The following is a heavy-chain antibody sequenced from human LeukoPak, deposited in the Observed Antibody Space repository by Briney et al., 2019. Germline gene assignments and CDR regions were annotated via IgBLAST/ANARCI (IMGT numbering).Heavy chain of an antibody. CDR1: GGSISNYY. CDR3: ARLNVLSGSPLHRFDH. Sequence: PSQTLSLTCTVSGGSISNYYWSWIRQPPGKGLEWNAYINYSGNTNYNPSLKSRVTISVDTSKNQFSLKLTSVTAADTAVYYCARLNVLSGSPLHRFDHWGQGTLVTVST. D-gene: IGHD6-13*01. V-gene: IGHV4-59*08. CDR2: INYSGNT. J-gene: IGHJ4*02.